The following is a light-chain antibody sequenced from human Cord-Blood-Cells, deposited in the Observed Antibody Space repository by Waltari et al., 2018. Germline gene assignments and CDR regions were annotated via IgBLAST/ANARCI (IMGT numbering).Light chain of an antibody. V-gene: IGKV3-15*01. J-gene: IGKJ1*01. Sequence: EIVMTPSPATLSVSPGERATPSCRASQSVSSNLTWYQQKPGQAPRLLIYGASTRATGIPARFSGSGSGTEFTLTISSLQSEDFAVYYCQQYNNLWTFGQGTKVEIK. CDR3: QQYNNLWT. CDR2: GAS. CDR1: QSVSSN.